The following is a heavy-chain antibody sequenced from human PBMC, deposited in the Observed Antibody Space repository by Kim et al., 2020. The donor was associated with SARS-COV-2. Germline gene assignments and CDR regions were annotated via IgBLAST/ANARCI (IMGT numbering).Heavy chain of an antibody. CDR3: ARLSAVIHTNYYYYGMDV. D-gene: IGHD5-18*01. J-gene: IGHJ6*02. V-gene: IGHV4-39*01. Sequence: KRRVTISVDTSKNQFSLKLSSVTAADTAVYYCARLSAVIHTNYYYYGMDVWGQGTTVTVSS.